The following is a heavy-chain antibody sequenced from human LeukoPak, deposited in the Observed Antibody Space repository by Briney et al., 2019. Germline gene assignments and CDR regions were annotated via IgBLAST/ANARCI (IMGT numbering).Heavy chain of an antibody. CDR2: LSSSRSYI. V-gene: IGHV3-21*01. CDR1: GFSFSDYS. J-gene: IGHJ4*02. D-gene: IGHD3-9*01. CDR3: ARGRGYFDWLGSTLDY. Sequence: GGSLRLSCAASGFSFSDYSMIWVRQAPGKGLEWVSSLSSSRSYIYYADSVKGRFTISRDNAKNSLYLQMNSLRAEDTAVYYCARGRGYFDWLGSTLDYWARGTLVTVSS.